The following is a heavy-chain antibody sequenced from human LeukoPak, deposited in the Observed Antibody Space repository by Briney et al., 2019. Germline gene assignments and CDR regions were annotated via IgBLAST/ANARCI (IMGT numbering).Heavy chain of an antibody. CDR3: ASIGDSSSSDY. Sequence: ASVKVSCKASGYTFTSYAIHWVRQAPGQRLEWMGWIGAGNGNTKYSQNFQGRVTFISNTSATSAFMELSSLRSEDAAVYYCASIGDSSSSDYWGQGTLVTVSS. V-gene: IGHV1-3*01. CDR1: GYTFTSYA. CDR2: IGAGNGNT. D-gene: IGHD6-6*01. J-gene: IGHJ4*02.